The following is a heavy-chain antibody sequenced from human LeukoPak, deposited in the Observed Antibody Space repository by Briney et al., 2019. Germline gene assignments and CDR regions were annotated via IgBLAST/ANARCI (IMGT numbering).Heavy chain of an antibody. D-gene: IGHD3-10*01. V-gene: IGHV4-59*12. Sequence: SETLSLTCTVCGGSISSYYWSWIRQPPGKGLEWIGYIYYSGSTNYNPSLKSRVTISVDTSKNQFSLKLSSVTAADTAVYYCARRVNRITMVRGVTSPHAFDIWGQGTMVTVSS. CDR2: IYYSGST. CDR1: GGSISSYY. J-gene: IGHJ3*02. CDR3: ARRVNRITMVRGVTSPHAFDI.